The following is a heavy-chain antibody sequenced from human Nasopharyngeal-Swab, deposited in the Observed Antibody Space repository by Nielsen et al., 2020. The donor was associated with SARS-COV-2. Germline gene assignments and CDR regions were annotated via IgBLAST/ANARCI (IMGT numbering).Heavy chain of an antibody. CDR3: ARDNGAFDY. J-gene: IGHJ4*02. CDR1: GGSFSGYY. D-gene: IGHD4-17*01. V-gene: IGHV4-34*01. CDR2: INHSGST. Sequence: SETLSLTCAVSGGSFSGYYWSWIRQPPGKGLEWIGEINHSGSTNYNPSLKSRVTISVDTSKNQFSLKLSSVTAADTAVYYCARDNGAFDYWGQGTLVTVSS.